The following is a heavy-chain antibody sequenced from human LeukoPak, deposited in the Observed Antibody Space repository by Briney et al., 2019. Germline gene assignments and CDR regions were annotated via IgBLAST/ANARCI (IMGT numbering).Heavy chain of an antibody. D-gene: IGHD4-17*01. J-gene: IGHJ6*02. Sequence: PGGSLRLSCVASGITINNFWMSWVRQVPGKGLEWVANIKEDGSERHYVGSVKGRFTISRDNSKNTLYLQMNSLRAEDTAVYYCAKIVYGDYPYYYGMDVWGQGTTVTVSS. V-gene: IGHV3-7*01. CDR3: AKIVYGDYPYYYGMDV. CDR1: GITINNFW. CDR2: IKEDGSER.